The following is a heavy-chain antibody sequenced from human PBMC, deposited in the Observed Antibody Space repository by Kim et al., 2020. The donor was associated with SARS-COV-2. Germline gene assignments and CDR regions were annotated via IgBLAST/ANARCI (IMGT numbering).Heavy chain of an antibody. J-gene: IGHJ4*02. Sequence: HYWGWIRQTPGKGLEWIGSIYYTWTSYYNPSLKSRLTLSVDTSRSQFSLKLASVTAADTAVYYCVPHLQYNAWNIDADWSQGTLAT. D-gene: IGHD1-1*01. CDR1: HY. CDR2: IYYTWTS. CDR3: VPHLQYNAWNIDAD. V-gene: IGHV4-39*01.